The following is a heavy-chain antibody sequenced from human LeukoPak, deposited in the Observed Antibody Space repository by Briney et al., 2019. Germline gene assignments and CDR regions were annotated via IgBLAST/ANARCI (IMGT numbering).Heavy chain of an antibody. CDR2: IGRSASTI. Sequence: GGSLRLSCAASGFAFSDYYMSWIRQAPGKGLEWVASIGRSASTIYYADSVKGRFTISRDNAKNSLYLQMSSLRAEDTAVYYCARSSYYYGSGSYPDYWGQGTLVTVSS. D-gene: IGHD3-10*01. J-gene: IGHJ4*02. CDR1: GFAFSDYY. V-gene: IGHV3-11*01. CDR3: ARSSYYYGSGSYPDY.